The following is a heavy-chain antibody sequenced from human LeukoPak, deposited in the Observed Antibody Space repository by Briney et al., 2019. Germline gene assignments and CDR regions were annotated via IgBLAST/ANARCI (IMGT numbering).Heavy chain of an antibody. CDR3: ARARADRVVTAQAAQTLAHFDY. J-gene: IGHJ4*02. CDR2: INADGSAT. V-gene: IGHV3-74*01. D-gene: IGHD2-21*02. Sequence: GGSLRLSCAASGFTFSSYWMHWVRQAPGKGLVWVSRINADGSATYYADSVKGRFTISRDNSKNTLYLQMNSLRAEDTAVYYCARARADRVVTAQAAQTLAHFDYWGQGTLVTVSS. CDR1: GFTFSSYW.